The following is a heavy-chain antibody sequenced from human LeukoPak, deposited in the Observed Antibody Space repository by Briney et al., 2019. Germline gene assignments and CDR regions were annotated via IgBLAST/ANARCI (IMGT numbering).Heavy chain of an antibody. CDR3: AKNREPSGDYAGAFDF. D-gene: IGHD4-17*01. V-gene: IGHV3-30*02. Sequence: TGGSLRLSCAASGFTFSSYGMHWVRQAPGKGLEWVAFIRYDGSEKHYADSVKGRFTISRDNSENTLFLQMNSLRAGDTAVYYCAKNREPSGDYAGAFDFWGQGTLVTVSS. CDR1: GFTFSSYG. J-gene: IGHJ4*02. CDR2: IRYDGSEK.